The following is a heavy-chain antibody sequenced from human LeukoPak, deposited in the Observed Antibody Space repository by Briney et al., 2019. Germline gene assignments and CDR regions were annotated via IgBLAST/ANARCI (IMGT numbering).Heavy chain of an antibody. CDR1: GFTFSSYG. CDR3: AKDTVPAAH. D-gene: IGHD2-2*01. V-gene: IGHV3-30*18. CDR2: ISYDGSNK. J-gene: IGHJ4*02. Sequence: PGGSLRLSCAASGFTFSSYGMHGVRQAPGKGLEWVAVISYDGSNKYYADSVKGRFTISRDNSKNTLYLQMNSLRAEDTAVYYCAKDTVPAAHWGQGTLVTVSS.